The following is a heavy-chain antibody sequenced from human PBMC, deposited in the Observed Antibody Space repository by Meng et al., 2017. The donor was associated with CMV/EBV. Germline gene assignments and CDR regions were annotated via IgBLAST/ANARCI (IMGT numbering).Heavy chain of an antibody. V-gene: IGHV4-39*01. CDR2: IYYSGST. Sequence: SETLSLTCTVSGGSISSSSYYWGWIRQPPGKGLEWIGSIYYSGSTYYNPSLKSRVTISVDTSKNQFSLKLSSVTAADTAVYYCARGLRNDYGDYYFDYWGQGTLVTVSS. D-gene: IGHD4-17*01. CDR1: GGSISSSSYY. CDR3: ARGLRNDYGDYYFDY. J-gene: IGHJ4*02.